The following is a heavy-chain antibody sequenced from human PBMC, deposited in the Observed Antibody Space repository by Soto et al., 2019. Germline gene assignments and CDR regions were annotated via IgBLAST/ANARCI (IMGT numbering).Heavy chain of an antibody. Sequence: EVQLVESGGGLVQPGGSLRLSCAASGFTFSSYSMNWVRQAPGKGLEWVSYISSSSSTIYYADSVKGRFTISRDNAKNSLYLQMNSLRAEDTAVYYCARDLPYRYRNHLGAFDIWGQGTMVTVSS. CDR3: ARDLPYRYRNHLGAFDI. J-gene: IGHJ3*02. V-gene: IGHV3-48*01. CDR1: GFTFSSYS. D-gene: IGHD4-4*01. CDR2: ISSSSSTI.